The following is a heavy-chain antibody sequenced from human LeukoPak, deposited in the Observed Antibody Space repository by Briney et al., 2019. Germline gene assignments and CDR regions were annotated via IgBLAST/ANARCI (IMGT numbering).Heavy chain of an antibody. V-gene: IGHV3-21*01. CDR3: ARAEGSGSSFDY. J-gene: IGHJ4*02. CDR1: GFPFRSFS. Sequence: GGSLRLSCVASGFPFRSFSMNWVRQAPGKGLEWVSSISSSSTYIYYADSVKGRFTISRDNAKNSLYLQMNSLRVEDSAVYYCARAEGSGSSFDYWGQGTLVTVSS. D-gene: IGHD3-10*01. CDR2: ISSSSTYI.